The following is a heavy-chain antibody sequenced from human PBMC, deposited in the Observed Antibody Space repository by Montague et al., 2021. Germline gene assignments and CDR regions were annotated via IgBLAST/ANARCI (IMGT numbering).Heavy chain of an antibody. D-gene: IGHD1-26*01. Sequence: SETLSLTCTVFGDSINTYSWSWIRQPAGKGLEWIGRLSNGGSTNSNPSLKGRVSMSVATSKNQFSLKLSSVTAADTVVYFCARDTVGASGYFSYYYMDVWGRGTTVTVSS. CDR2: LSNGGST. CDR1: GDSINTYS. J-gene: IGHJ6*03. CDR3: ARDTVGASGYFSYYYMDV. V-gene: IGHV4-4*07.